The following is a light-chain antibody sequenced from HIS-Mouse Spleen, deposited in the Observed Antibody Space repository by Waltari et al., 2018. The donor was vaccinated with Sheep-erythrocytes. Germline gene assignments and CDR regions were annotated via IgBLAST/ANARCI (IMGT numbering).Light chain of an antibody. CDR3: CSYAGSYNHV. CDR2: DVS. V-gene: IGLV2-11*01. CDR1: SRDVGGYNY. J-gene: IGLJ1*01. Sequence: QSALTQPRSVSGSPGQSVTISCTGTSRDVGGYNYVSWYQQPPGKAPKLMIYDVSTRPSGVPDRFSGSKSGNTASLTISGLQAEDEADYYCCSYAGSYNHVFATGTKVTVL.